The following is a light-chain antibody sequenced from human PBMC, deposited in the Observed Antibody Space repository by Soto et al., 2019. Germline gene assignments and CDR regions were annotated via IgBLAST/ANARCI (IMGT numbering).Light chain of an antibody. CDR2: DVN. CDR3: SSYTSSSTRV. J-gene: IGLJ1*01. Sequence: QSVLTQPASVSGSPGQSITISCTGTSSDVGGHNYVSWYQQNPGKAPKLMIYDVNNRPSGVSYRFSGSKSGNTASLTISGLQAEDEADYYCSSYTSSSTRVFGTGTKVTVL. CDR1: SSDVGGHNY. V-gene: IGLV2-14*01.